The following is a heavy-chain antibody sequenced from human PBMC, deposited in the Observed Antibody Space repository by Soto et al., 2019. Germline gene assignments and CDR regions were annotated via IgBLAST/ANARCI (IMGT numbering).Heavy chain of an antibody. J-gene: IGHJ6*02. V-gene: IGHV3-23*01. Sequence: PGGSLRLSCAASGFTFSSYAMSWVRQAPGKGLEWVSAISGSGGSTYYADSVKGRFTISRDNSKNTLYLQMNSLRAEDTAVYYCAKEDIVVVPAARTYYYYGMDVWGQGTTVTVSS. CDR1: GFTFSSYA. D-gene: IGHD2-2*01. CDR3: AKEDIVVVPAARTYYYYGMDV. CDR2: ISGSGGST.